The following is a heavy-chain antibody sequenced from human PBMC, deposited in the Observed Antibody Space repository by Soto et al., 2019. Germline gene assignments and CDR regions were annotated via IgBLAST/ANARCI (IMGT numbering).Heavy chain of an antibody. Sequence: VGSLRLSCAASGFTFRPYGRMWVRQAPGKGLEWVSAISQSAGGNTYYADSVKGRFTISREDSKNTLYLQMDSLRPEDTAQYYCAGWNYDYWGQGTQVTVSS. V-gene: IGHV3-23*01. D-gene: IGHD1-7*01. CDR2: ISQSAGGNT. J-gene: IGHJ4*02. CDR1: GFTFRPYG. CDR3: AGWNYDY.